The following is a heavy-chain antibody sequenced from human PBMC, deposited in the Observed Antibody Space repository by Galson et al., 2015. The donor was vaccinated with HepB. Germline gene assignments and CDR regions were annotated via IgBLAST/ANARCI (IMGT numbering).Heavy chain of an antibody. CDR2: IIPILGIA. V-gene: IGHV1-69*02. J-gene: IGHJ4*02. D-gene: IGHD3-10*01. Sequence: SVKVSCKASGGTFSSYSISWVRQAPGQGLEWMGRIIPILGIANYAQKFQGRVTITADKSTSTAYMELSSLRSENTAVYYWARVGWAGIYPDWGQGALVTVSS. CDR1: GGTFSSYS. CDR3: ARVGWAGIYPD.